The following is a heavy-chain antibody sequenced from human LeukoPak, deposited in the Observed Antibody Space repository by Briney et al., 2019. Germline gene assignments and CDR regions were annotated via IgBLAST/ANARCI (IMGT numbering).Heavy chain of an antibody. CDR2: ISSSSSYI. CDR1: GFTFSSYS. J-gene: IGHJ5*01. V-gene: IGHV3-21*01. CDR3: ARDDECSGGSCYLVDS. D-gene: IGHD2-15*01. Sequence: GGSLRLSCAASGFTFSSYSMNWVRQAPGKGLEWVSSISSSSSYIYYADSVKGRFTISRDNAKNSLYLQMNSLRAEDTAVYYCARDDECSGGSCYLVDSWGQGTLVTVSS.